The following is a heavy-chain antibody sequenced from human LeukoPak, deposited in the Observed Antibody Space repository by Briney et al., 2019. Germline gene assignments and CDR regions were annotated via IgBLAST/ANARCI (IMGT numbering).Heavy chain of an antibody. J-gene: IGHJ4*02. D-gene: IGHD5-12*01. V-gene: IGHV3-23*01. CDR3: AKSLGYSGFDPCFDS. Sequence: GGSLRLSCAASGFTFSSFAMSWVRQAPGKGLEWVATISGGGDSTYYADSVKGRVTVSRDNSKNTLYVQVNSLRAEDTAVYFCAKSLGYSGFDPCFDSWGLGTLVTVSS. CDR1: GFTFSSFA. CDR2: ISGGGDST.